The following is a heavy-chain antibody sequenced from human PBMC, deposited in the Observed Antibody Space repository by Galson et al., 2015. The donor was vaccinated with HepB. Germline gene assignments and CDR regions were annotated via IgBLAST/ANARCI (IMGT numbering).Heavy chain of an antibody. CDR3: AKDPGKVGATLNWFDP. V-gene: IGHV3-23*01. CDR1: GFTFSSYA. Sequence: SLRLSCAASGFTFSSYAMSWVRQAPGKGLEWVSSIGGSGVSTYYADSVKGRFTISRDNSKNTLYLQMNSLRAEDTAVYYCAKDPGKVGATLNWFDPWGQGTLVTVSS. D-gene: IGHD1-26*01. CDR2: IGGSGVST. J-gene: IGHJ5*02.